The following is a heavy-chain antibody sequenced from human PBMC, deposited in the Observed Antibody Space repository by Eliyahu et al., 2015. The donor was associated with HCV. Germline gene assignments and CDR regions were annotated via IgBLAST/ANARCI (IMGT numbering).Heavy chain of an antibody. CDR3: ASGGGGIAVAGTGGWFDP. Sequence: QVQLQESGPGLVKPSETLSLTCTVSGGSISSYYWSWIRQPPGKGLGWIGHIYYSGGTNYNPSLKSRVSISVDTSKNQFSLKLSSVTAADTAFYYCASGGGGIAVAGTGGWFDPWGQGTLVTVSS. CDR2: IYYSGGT. V-gene: IGHV4-59*01. J-gene: IGHJ5*02. D-gene: IGHD6-19*01. CDR1: GGSISSYY.